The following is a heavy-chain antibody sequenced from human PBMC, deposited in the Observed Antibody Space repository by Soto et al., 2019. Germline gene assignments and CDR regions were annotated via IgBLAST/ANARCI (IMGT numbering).Heavy chain of an antibody. Sequence: ASVKVSCKVSGYTLTELSMHWVRQAPGKGLEWMGGFDPEDGETIYAQKFQGRVTMTEDTSTDTAYMELSSLRSEDTAVYYCATGGSFRWASSTLPFDYWGQGTLVTVSS. CDR3: ATGGSFRWASSTLPFDY. CDR1: GYTLTELS. J-gene: IGHJ4*02. D-gene: IGHD3-10*01. CDR2: FDPEDGET. V-gene: IGHV1-24*01.